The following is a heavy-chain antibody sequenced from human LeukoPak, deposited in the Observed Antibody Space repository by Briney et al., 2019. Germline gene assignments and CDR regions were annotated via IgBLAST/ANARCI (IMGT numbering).Heavy chain of an antibody. D-gene: IGHD3-22*01. CDR3: ARPQYDSSGYSYAFDI. CDR2: IIPILGIA. J-gene: IGHJ3*02. CDR1: GYTFTSYD. V-gene: IGHV1-69*10. Sequence: ASVKVSCKASGYTFTSYDINWVRQAPGQGLEWMGGIIPILGIANYAQKFQGRVTITADKSTSTAYMELSSLRSEDTAVYYCARPQYDSSGYSYAFDIWGQGTMVTVSS.